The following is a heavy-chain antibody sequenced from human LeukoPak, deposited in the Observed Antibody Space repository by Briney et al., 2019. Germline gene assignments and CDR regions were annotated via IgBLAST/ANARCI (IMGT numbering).Heavy chain of an antibody. J-gene: IGHJ4*02. D-gene: IGHD1-26*01. CDR1: GYTFTSYG. CDR2: ISVYNGNT. CDR3: ARDEGVGARSHFDY. V-gene: IGHV1-18*01. Sequence: ASVKVSCKASGYTFTSYGISWVRQAPGQGLEWMGWISVYNGNTNYAQKFQGRVTMTTDTSTSTAYMELRSLRSDDTAVFYCARDEGVGARSHFDYWGQGTLVTVSS.